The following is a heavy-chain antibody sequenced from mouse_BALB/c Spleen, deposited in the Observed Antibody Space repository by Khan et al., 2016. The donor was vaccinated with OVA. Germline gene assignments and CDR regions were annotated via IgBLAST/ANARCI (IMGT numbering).Heavy chain of an antibody. CDR2: ISTGGSYT. CDR3: ARLAYYYDSEGFAY. J-gene: IGHJ3*01. CDR1: GFTFSTYG. V-gene: IGHV5-6*01. D-gene: IGHD1-1*01. Sequence: EVKLVESGGDLVKPGGSLKLSCAASGFTFSTYGMSWVRQTPDKRLEWVATISTGGSYTYYPDSVKGRFTISRDNAKNTLYLQMSSLKSEDTVVFYCARLAYYYDSEGFAYWGQGTLVTVSA.